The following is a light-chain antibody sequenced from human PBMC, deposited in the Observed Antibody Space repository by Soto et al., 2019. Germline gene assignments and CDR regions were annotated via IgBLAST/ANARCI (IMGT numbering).Light chain of an antibody. CDR3: HQYDDWPPVYT. CDR2: GAS. Sequence: EIVMTQSPATLSVYPGDRATLSCRASQSINNNLAWYQQKPGQAPRLLIHGASTRATGIPARFSGSGSGAEFTRPISSLQSEDFAVYYCHQYDDWPPVYTFGQGTKLEI. CDR1: QSINNN. V-gene: IGKV3-15*01. J-gene: IGKJ2*01.